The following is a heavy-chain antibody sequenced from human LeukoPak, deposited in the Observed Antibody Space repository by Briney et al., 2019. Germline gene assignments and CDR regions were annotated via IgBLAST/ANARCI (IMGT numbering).Heavy chain of an antibody. J-gene: IGHJ4*02. CDR1: GFTFSSYS. CDR2: ISSSSSYI. Sequence: GGSLRLSCAASGFTFSSYSMNWVRQAPGKGLEWVSSISSSSSYIYYADSVKGRFTISRDNAKNSLYLQMNSLRAEDTAVYYCARGPTRGSWPGEADYWGQGTLVTVSS. D-gene: IGHD7-27*01. V-gene: IGHV3-21*01. CDR3: ARGPTRGSWPGEADY.